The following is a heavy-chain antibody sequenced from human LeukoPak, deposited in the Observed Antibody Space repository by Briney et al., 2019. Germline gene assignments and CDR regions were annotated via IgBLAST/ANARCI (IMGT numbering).Heavy chain of an antibody. CDR3: ARDQIVVVPAAIPNYYYYGMDV. CDR1: GFTFSDYY. V-gene: IGHV3-11*01. D-gene: IGHD2-2*01. CDR2: ISSSGSTI. J-gene: IGHJ6*02. Sequence: GGSLRLSCAASGFTFSDYYMSWIRQAPGKGLEWVSYISSSGSTIYYADSVKGRFTISRDNAKNSLHLQMNSLRAEDTAVYYCARDQIVVVPAAIPNYYYYGMDVWGQGTTVTVSS.